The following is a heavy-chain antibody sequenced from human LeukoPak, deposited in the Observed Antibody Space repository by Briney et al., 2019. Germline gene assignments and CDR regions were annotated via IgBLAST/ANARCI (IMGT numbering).Heavy chain of an antibody. J-gene: IGHJ3*02. D-gene: IGHD4-23*01. Sequence: PGGSLRLSCAASGFTFSSYWMHWVRQVPGKGLVWVSRINTAGTSTSYADSVEGRFTISRDNAENTLYLQMNSLRAEDTAVYHCVSHVYGGSPFDIWGQGTMVTVSS. CDR1: GFTFSSYW. V-gene: IGHV3-74*01. CDR3: VSHVYGGSPFDI. CDR2: INTAGTST.